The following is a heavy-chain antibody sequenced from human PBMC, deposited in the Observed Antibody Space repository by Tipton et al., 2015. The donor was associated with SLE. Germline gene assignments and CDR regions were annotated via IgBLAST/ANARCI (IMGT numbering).Heavy chain of an antibody. CDR1: GGSISSGSYY. CDR3: ARDGWELFHAFDI. CDR2: IYTSGST. J-gene: IGHJ3*02. D-gene: IGHD1-26*01. V-gene: IGHV4-61*09. Sequence: TLSLTCTVSGGSISSGSYYWSWIRQPAGKGLEWIGHIYTSGSTNYNPSLKSRVTMSVDTSKNQFSLKLSSVTAADTAVYYCARDGWELFHAFDIWGQGTMVTVSS.